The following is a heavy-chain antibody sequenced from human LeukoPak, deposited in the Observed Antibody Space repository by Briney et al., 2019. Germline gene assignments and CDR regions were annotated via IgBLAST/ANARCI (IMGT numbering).Heavy chain of an antibody. CDR3: AIDPTTVTTLIDY. CDR1: GFTFSSYS. D-gene: IGHD4-17*01. Sequence: GGSLRLSCAASGFTFSSYSMTWVRQAPGKGLEWVSYISSSSSTIYYADSVKGRFTISRDNAKNSLYLQMNSLRDEDTAVYYCAIDPTTVTTLIDYWGQGTLVTVSS. V-gene: IGHV3-48*02. CDR2: ISSSSSTI. J-gene: IGHJ4*02.